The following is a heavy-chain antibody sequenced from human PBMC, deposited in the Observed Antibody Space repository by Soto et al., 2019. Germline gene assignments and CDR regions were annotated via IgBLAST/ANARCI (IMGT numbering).Heavy chain of an antibody. CDR1: GGSISSYY. J-gene: IGHJ1*01. Sequence: SETLSLTCTVSGGSISSYYWSWIRQPPGKGLEWIGYIYYSGSTNYNPSLKSRVTISVDTSKNQFSLKLSSVTAADTAVYYCARGCSGGSCYDKYFQHWGQGNLVTVSS. V-gene: IGHV4-59*01. CDR2: IYYSGST. D-gene: IGHD2-15*01. CDR3: ARGCSGGSCYDKYFQH.